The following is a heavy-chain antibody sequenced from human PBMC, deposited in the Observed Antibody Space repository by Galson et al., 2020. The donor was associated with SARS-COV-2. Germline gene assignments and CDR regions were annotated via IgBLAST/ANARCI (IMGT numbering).Heavy chain of an antibody. CDR2: ISYDGSNK. D-gene: IGHD3-22*01. J-gene: IGHJ4*02. Sequence: TGVSLRLSCAASGFTFSSYGMHWVRQAPGKGLEWVAVISYDGSNKYYADSVKGRFTISRDNSKNTLYLQMNSLRAEDTAVYYCAKEKYYYDSSGYSDWGQGTLVTVSS. V-gene: IGHV3-30*18. CDR3: AKEKYYYDSSGYSD. CDR1: GFTFSSYG.